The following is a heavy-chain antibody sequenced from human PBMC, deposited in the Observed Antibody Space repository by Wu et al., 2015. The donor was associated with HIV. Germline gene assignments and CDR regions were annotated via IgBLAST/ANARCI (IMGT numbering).Heavy chain of an antibody. CDR2: INPNSGGT. V-gene: IGHV1-2*02. D-gene: IGHD3-22*01. J-gene: IGHJ5*02. CDR1: GYTFTGYY. CDR3: ARADRTEITYYYETTAWFDP. Sequence: QVQLVQSGAEVKKPGASVKVSCKASGYTFTGYYIHWVRQGPGQGLEWMGWINPNSGGTNYVQKFQGRFTMTRDTSISTAYMELSSLRSDDTAVYYCARADRTEITYYYETTAWFDPWAREPWSPSPQ.